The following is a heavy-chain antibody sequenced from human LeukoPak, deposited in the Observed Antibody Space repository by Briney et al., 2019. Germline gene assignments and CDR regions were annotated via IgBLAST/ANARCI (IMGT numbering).Heavy chain of an antibody. Sequence: SETLSLTCTVSGGSISSGGYYWSWIRQPPGKGLEWIGEINHSGSTNYNPSLKSRVTISVDTSKNQFSLKLSSVTAADTAVYYCARAYYYGSGSPNWFDPWGQGTLVTVSS. V-gene: IGHV4-39*07. CDR3: ARAYYYGSGSPNWFDP. J-gene: IGHJ5*02. CDR2: INHSGST. CDR1: GGSISSGGYY. D-gene: IGHD3-10*01.